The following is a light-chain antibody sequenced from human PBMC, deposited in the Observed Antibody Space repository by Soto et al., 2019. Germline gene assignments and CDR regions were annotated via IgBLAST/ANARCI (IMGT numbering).Light chain of an antibody. CDR2: GAS. V-gene: IGKV3-15*01. J-gene: IGKJ1*01. CDR1: QSVSSN. CDR3: QQYNNWPAT. Sequence: EIVMTQSPATLSVSPGERATLSCRASQSVSSNLARYQQKPGQAPRLLIYGASTRATGIPARFSGSGSGTEFTLTISSLQSEDFAVYCCQQYNNWPATFGQGTKVDIK.